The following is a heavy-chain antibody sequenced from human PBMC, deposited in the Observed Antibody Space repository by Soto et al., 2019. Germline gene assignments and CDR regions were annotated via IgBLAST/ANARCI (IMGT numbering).Heavy chain of an antibody. D-gene: IGHD3-3*02. CDR2: IMPIFATP. CDR1: GGTFSTSA. Sequence: QVQLMQSGAEVKKPGSSVKVSCKASGGTFSTSAISWVRQAPGEGLEWVGGIMPIFATPDYAQKVQGRVTISADEPTATAYLELTSLTTADTAVYYCARDKDRQQLGGNYYYILDVWGQGTAITVSS. CDR3: ARDKDRQQLGGNYYYILDV. J-gene: IGHJ6*02. V-gene: IGHV1-69*12.